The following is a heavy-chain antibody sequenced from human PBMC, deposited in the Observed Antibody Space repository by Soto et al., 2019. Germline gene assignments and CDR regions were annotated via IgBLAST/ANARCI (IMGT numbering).Heavy chain of an antibody. CDR3: AKPLGGYNWNYGWFDP. D-gene: IGHD1-7*01. Sequence: GGSLRLSCAASGFTFSSYAMSWVRQAPGKGLEWVSAISGSGGSTYYADSVKGRFTISRDNSKNTLYLQMNSLRAEDTAVYYCAKPLGGYNWNYGWFDPWGQGTLVTVSS. V-gene: IGHV3-23*01. CDR2: ISGSGGST. CDR1: GFTFSSYA. J-gene: IGHJ5*02.